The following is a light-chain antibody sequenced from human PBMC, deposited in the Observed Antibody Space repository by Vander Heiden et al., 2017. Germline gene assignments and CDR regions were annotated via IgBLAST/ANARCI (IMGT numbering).Light chain of an antibody. CDR1: PGAITSGYF. J-gene: IGLJ3*02. CDR2: SAT. CDR3: LLYDGEGWV. V-gene: IGLV7-43*01. Sequence: QPVVTLEPSLPVSPGGAVPLTFASNPGAITSGYFPNWFQQKPGQAPRPLIYSATNKHSWTPARFSGSLRGGKAALTLSDVQPEDEAEYYCLLYDGEGWVFGGGTKVTVL.